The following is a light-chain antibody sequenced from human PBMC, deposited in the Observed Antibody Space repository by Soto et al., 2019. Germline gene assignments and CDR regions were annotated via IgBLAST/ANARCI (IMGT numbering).Light chain of an antibody. J-gene: IGKJ1*01. V-gene: IGKV1-39*01. Sequence: DIQMTQSPSSLSASIGDIVTITCRASQSISSNLNWYQQKPGRVPKLLIYAASSLQSGVPSRFSGSGSGTDFTLTISSMQTEDFAKYYCQQSYRSPPTFGQGTKVDI. CDR3: QQSYRSPPT. CDR2: AAS. CDR1: QSISSN.